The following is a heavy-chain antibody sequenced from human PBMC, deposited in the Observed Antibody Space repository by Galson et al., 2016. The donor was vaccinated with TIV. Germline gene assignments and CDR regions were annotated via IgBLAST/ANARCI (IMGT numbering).Heavy chain of an antibody. CDR3: ARQGNDYRGRFDP. J-gene: IGHJ5*02. CDR1: GYSISSADY. D-gene: IGHD4-11*01. V-gene: IGHV4-38-2*02. Sequence: SETLSLTCTVSGYSISSADYWAWIRQPPERGLEWLGYISHSWSTSYNPSLTTRVSISLDTSRNHFSLKLTSVTAADTAVYFCARQGNDYRGRFDPWGQGMLVTVS. CDR2: ISHSWST.